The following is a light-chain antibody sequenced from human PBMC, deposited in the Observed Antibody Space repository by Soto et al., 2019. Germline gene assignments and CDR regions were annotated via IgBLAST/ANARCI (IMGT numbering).Light chain of an antibody. CDR2: GAS. Sequence: EIVLTQSPGTLSLSPGERATLSCRASQSVSSSYLAWYQQKPGQATRLLIYGASSRATGIPDRFSGSGSGTDFTLTISRLEPEDFAVYYCQQYSSSPFTFGQGTKVDIK. V-gene: IGKV3-20*01. CDR1: QSVSSSY. J-gene: IGKJ1*01. CDR3: QQYSSSPFT.